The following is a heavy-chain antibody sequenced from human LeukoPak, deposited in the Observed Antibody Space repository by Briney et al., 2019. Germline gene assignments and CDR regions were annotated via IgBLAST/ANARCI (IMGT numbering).Heavy chain of an antibody. V-gene: IGHV4-59*01. CDR2: IYYSGST. CDR3: ARVQGDGYYFDY. J-gene: IGHJ4*02. D-gene: IGHD5-24*01. CDR1: GGSISNYF. Sequence: SETLSLTCTVSGGSISNYFWSWIRQPPGKGLEWIGYIYYSGSTNYNPSLKSRVTISVDTPKNQFSLKLSSVTAADTAVYYCARVQGDGYYFDYWGQGTLVTVSS.